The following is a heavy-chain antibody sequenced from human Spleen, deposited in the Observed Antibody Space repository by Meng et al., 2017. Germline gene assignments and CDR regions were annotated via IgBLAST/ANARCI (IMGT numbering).Heavy chain of an antibody. Sequence: QGQLQGSGPGQVKPSGTLSLTCTVSGVSITNNNWWNWVRQPPGKGLEWIGEVYHDGSTDYNPSLKSRVTISVDRSNNQFSLRLTSVTAADTAIYYCARGYRSKWWYFDYWGHGTLVTVSS. CDR2: VYHDGST. J-gene: IGHJ4*01. CDR3: ARGYRSKWWYFDY. CDR1: GVSITNNNW. D-gene: IGHD2-15*01. V-gene: IGHV4-4*02.